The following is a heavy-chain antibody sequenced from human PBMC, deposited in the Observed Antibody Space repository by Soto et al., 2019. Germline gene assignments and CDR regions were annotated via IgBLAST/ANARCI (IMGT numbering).Heavy chain of an antibody. CDR2: IYYSGST. Sequence: QVQLQESGPGLLKPSQTRSLTSTFFVGSISIGVYYWSWTRQNPGRGLEWIGYIYYSGSTYYNPSLKSRVTISVDTSKNQFSLKLSSVTAADTAVYYCARNWNDRNWFDPWGQGTLVTVSS. V-gene: IGHV4-31*03. CDR3: ARNWNDRNWFDP. D-gene: IGHD1-1*01. J-gene: IGHJ5*02. CDR1: VGSISIGVYY.